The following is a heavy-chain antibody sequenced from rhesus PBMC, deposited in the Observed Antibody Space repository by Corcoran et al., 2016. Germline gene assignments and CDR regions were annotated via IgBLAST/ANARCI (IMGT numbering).Heavy chain of an antibody. J-gene: IGHJ4*01. V-gene: IGHV3-183*01. CDR1: GYTFGDYG. Sequence: EVQLVESGGALVKPGASLRLSCATSGYTFGDYGGHWVRQDPGEGREWFSCITYTGKTTIYADAVKGRFTISGDNAKNSLSLQMNSLRVEDTAGYYCVSDRAASGSKFGFDYWGQGVLVTVSS. CDR2: ITYTGKTT. D-gene: IGHD2-21*01. CDR3: VSDRAASGSKFGFDY.